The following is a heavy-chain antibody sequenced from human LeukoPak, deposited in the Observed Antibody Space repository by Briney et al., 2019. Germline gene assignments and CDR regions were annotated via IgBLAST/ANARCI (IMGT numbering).Heavy chain of an antibody. J-gene: IGHJ4*02. CDR3: ARHEGLARPFDY. V-gene: IGHV4-59*08. Sequence: SETLSLTCSVCGSSISNYYWSWLRQSPGKGLEWIGYIYSTGSTDYNPSLKSRVTISVETSKNQFSLRLSSVTAADTAVYFCARHEGLARPFDYWGQGTLVPVSS. CDR2: IYSTGST. D-gene: IGHD6-19*01. CDR1: GSSISNYY.